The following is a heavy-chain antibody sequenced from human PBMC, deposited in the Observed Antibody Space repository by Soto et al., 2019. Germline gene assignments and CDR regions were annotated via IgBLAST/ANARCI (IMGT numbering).Heavy chain of an antibody. V-gene: IGHV3-23*01. CDR2: VSGSGVST. D-gene: IGHD2-15*01. CDR3: AKGHLNAPGVVAAPVDY. Sequence: GGPLKLCCAAAGFTFSRYVMSWVRLAPGTGVEWVSTVSGSGVSTYYADSVKGRFTISRDNSKNKLYLQMNSLRAEDTAVYYCAKGHLNAPGVVAAPVDYWGQGTLVT. J-gene: IGHJ4*02. CDR1: GFTFSRYV.